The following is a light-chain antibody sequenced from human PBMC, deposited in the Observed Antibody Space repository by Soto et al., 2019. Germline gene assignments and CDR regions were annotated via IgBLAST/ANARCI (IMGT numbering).Light chain of an antibody. CDR1: QSVSSDY. J-gene: IGKJ5*01. CDR3: QQYGSSPIT. V-gene: IGKV3-20*01. Sequence: EIVLTQYAGTFSLSPGDRATLSSRSSQSVSSDYLAWYQQKPGQAPRLLIYGASNRATGIPDRFSGSGSGTDFTLTISRLEPEDFAVYYCQQYGSSPITFGQGTRLEIK. CDR2: GAS.